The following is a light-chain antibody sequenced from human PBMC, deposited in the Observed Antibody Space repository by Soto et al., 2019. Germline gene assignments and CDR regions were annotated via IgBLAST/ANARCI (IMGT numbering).Light chain of an antibody. Sequence: QSVLTQPPSASGTPGQRVAISCSGGSSDLGSNPVNWYLHLPGAAPKLLIYSDNHRPSRVADRFSGSQSGTSASLTISGLRSEDEAEYFRLFWYDNSSGKVFGGGAKLTVL. J-gene: IGLJ2*01. CDR2: SDN. CDR1: SSDLGSNP. CDR3: LFWYDNSSGKV. V-gene: IGLV1-44*01.